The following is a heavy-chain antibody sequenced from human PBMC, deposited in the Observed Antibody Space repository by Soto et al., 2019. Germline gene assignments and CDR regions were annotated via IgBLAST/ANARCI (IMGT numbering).Heavy chain of an antibody. Sequence: QVQLQESGPGLVKPSQTLSLTCTVSGGSISSGGYYWSWIRQRPGKGLKWIGYIYYSGSTYYNPSLKSRVTISVDTSKNQFSLKLSSVTAADTAVYYCARDTTFGVVIKGLYGMDVWGQGTTVTVSS. V-gene: IGHV4-31*03. CDR1: GGSISSGGYY. J-gene: IGHJ6*02. CDR3: ARDTTFGVVIKGLYGMDV. D-gene: IGHD3-3*01. CDR2: IYYSGST.